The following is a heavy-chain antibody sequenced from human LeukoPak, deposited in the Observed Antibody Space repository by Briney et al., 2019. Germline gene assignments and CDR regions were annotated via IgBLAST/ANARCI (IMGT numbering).Heavy chain of an antibody. CDR3: AKVPDSSSSWVDY. Sequence: PGRSLRLSCAASGFTFSSYGMHWVRQAPGKGLEWVAVTSYDGSNKYYADSVKGRFTISRDNSKNTLYLQMNSLRAEDTAVYYCAKVPDSSSSWVDYWGQGTLVTVSS. J-gene: IGHJ4*02. CDR1: GFTFSSYG. V-gene: IGHV3-30*18. CDR2: TSYDGSNK. D-gene: IGHD6-6*01.